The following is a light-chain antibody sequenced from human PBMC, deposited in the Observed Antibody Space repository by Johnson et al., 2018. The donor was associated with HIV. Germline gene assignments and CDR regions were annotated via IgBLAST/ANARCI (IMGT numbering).Light chain of an antibody. CDR1: SSNIGNNY. Sequence: QSVLTQPPSVSAAPGQKVTISCSGSSSNIGNNYVSWYQQLPGTAPKLLIYENNKRPSGIPDRFSGSKSGTSATLGITGLQTGDEADYYCGTWDSSLSDYVFGTVTKVTVL. CDR3: GTWDSSLSDYV. J-gene: IGLJ1*01. V-gene: IGLV1-51*02. CDR2: ENN.